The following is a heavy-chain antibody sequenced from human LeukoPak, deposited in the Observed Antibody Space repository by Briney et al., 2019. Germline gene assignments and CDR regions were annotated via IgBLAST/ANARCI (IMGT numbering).Heavy chain of an antibody. D-gene: IGHD4-11*01. J-gene: IGHJ6*03. CDR3: ARVLQRRVGLYYYMDV. CDR2: INPNSGGT. V-gene: IGHV1-2*02. CDR1: GYTFTGYY. Sequence: ASVKVSCKASGYTFTGYYMHWVRQAPGQGLEWMGWINPNSGGTNYAQKFQGRVTMTRDTSINTAYMELSRLRSDDTAVYYCARVLQRRVGLYYYMDVWGKGTTVTISS.